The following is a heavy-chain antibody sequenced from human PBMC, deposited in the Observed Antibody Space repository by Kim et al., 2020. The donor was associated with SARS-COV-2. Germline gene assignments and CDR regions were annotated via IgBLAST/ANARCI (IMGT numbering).Heavy chain of an antibody. CDR2: ISGSGGST. Sequence: GGSLRLSCAASGFTFSSYAMSWVRQAPGKGLEWVSAISGSGGSTYYADSVKGRFTISRDNSKNTLYLQMNSLRAEDTAVYYCAKTYGDTDYYYYGMDVWGQGTTVTVSS. CDR3: AKTYGDTDYYYYGMDV. V-gene: IGHV3-23*01. D-gene: IGHD4-17*01. CDR1: GFTFSSYA. J-gene: IGHJ6*02.